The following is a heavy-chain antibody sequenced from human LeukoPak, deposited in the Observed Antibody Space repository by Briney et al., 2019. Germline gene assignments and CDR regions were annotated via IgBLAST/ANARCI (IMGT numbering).Heavy chain of an antibody. CDR3: ARGVWGCSSTSCHPYYFDY. CDR2: IYSGGST. Sequence: GGSLRLSCAASGFTVSSNYMSWVRQAPGKGLEWVSVIYSGGSTYYADSVKGRFTISRDNAKNSLYLQMNSLRAEDTAVYYCARGVWGCSSTSCHPYYFDYWGQGTLVTVSS. CDR1: GFTVSSNY. V-gene: IGHV3-53*01. D-gene: IGHD2-2*01. J-gene: IGHJ4*02.